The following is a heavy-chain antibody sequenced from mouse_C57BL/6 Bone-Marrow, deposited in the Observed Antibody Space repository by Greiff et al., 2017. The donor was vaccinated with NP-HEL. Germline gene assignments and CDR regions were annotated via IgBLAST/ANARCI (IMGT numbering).Heavy chain of an antibody. V-gene: IGHV1-82*01. J-gene: IGHJ3*01. CDR2: IYPGDGDT. CDR3: APHYYGSSVFAY. Sequence: QVQLQQSGPELVKPGASVKISCKASGYAFSSSWMNWVKQRPGKGLEWIGRIYPGDGDTNYNGKFKGKATLTADKSSSTAYMQLSSLTSEDSAVYFCAPHYYGSSVFAYWGQVTLVTVSA. D-gene: IGHD1-1*01. CDR1: GYAFSSSW.